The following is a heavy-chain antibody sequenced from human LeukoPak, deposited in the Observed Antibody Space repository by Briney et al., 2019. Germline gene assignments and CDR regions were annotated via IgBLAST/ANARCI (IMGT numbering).Heavy chain of an antibody. V-gene: IGHV1-46*01. CDR2: INPSGGST. J-gene: IGHJ5*02. CDR1: GYTFTSYY. CDR3: ARDRLIAAAGICWFDP. Sequence: ASVKVSCKGSGYTFTSYYMHWVRQAPGQGLEWMGIINPSGGSTSYAQKFQGRVTMTRDTSTSTVYMELSSLRSEDTAVYYCARDRLIAAAGICWFDPWGQGTLVTVSS. D-gene: IGHD6-13*01.